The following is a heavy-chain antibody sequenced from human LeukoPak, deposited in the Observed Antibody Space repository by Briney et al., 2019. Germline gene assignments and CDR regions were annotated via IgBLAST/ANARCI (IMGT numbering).Heavy chain of an antibody. CDR1: GFTFSSYA. Sequence: GGSLRLSCAASGFTFSSYAMSWVRQAPGKGLEWVSAISGSGGSTYYADSVKGRFTISRDNSKNTLYLQMNSLGAEDTAVYYCAKGPTGYSSSWYRFWGQGTLVTVSS. CDR3: AKGPTGYSSSWYRF. J-gene: IGHJ4*02. V-gene: IGHV3-23*01. CDR2: ISGSGGST. D-gene: IGHD6-13*01.